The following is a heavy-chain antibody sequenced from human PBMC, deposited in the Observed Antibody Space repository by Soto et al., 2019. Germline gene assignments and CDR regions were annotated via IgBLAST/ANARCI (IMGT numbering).Heavy chain of an antibody. J-gene: IGHJ6*02. CDR3: ARAMAESGYDYTSYYYYGMDV. CDR1: GGSISSGDYY. CDR2: IYYSGST. D-gene: IGHD5-12*01. Sequence: QVQLQESGPGLVKPSQTLSLTCTVSGGSISSGDYYWSWIRQPPGKGLEWIGYIYYSGSTYYNPSLKSRVTRSVDTSKNQFSLKLSSVTAADTAVYYCARAMAESGYDYTSYYYYGMDVWGQGTTVTVSS. V-gene: IGHV4-30-4*01.